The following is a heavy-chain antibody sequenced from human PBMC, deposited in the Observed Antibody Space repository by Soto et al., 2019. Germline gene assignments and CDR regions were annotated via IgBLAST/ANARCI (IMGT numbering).Heavy chain of an antibody. CDR3: ARWTYYDSSGYYYVFDY. CDR2: MWFDGKHQ. J-gene: IGHJ4*02. V-gene: IGHV3-33*01. Sequence: QVQLVESGGGVVQPGRSLRLSCAASGFTFSTYGMHWVRQAPGKGLEWVAVMWFDGKHQYYADSVKGRFTISRDNSKNTLYLQMNGLRADDTALYYCARWTYYDSSGYYYVFDYWGQGTLVTVSS. D-gene: IGHD3-22*01. CDR1: GFTFSTYG.